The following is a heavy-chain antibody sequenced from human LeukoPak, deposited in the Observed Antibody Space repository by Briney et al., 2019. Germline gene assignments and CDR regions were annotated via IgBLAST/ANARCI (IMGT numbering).Heavy chain of an antibody. CDR1: GFTFSSYA. CDR2: ISGSGGST. J-gene: IGHJ6*02. D-gene: IGHD2-2*02. Sequence: GGSLRLSCAASGFTFSSYAMSWVRQAPGKGLEWASAISGSGGSTYYADSVKGRFTISRDNSKNTLYLQMNSLRAEDTAVYYCAKVVVPAAIVYYYYYGMDVWGQGTTVTVSS. V-gene: IGHV3-23*01. CDR3: AKVVVPAAIVYYYYYGMDV.